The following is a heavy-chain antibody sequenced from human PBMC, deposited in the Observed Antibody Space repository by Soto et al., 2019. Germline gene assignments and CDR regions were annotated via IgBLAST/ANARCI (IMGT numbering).Heavy chain of an antibody. CDR3: AKVYYYDSSGYYSPLDY. V-gene: IGHV3-23*01. D-gene: IGHD3-22*01. CDR1: GFTFSSYA. Sequence: PGGSLRLSCAASGFTFSSYAMSWVRQAPGKGLEWGSAISGSGGSTYYADSVKGRFTISRDNSKNTLYLQMKSLRAEDTAVYYCAKVYYYDSSGYYSPLDYWGQGTLVTVSS. CDR2: ISGSGGST. J-gene: IGHJ4*02.